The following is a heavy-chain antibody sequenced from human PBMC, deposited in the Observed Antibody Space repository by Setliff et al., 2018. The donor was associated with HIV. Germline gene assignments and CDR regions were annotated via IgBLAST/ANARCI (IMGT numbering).Heavy chain of an antibody. J-gene: IGHJ6*02. CDR1: GGSISSYY. CDR3: ARGHGRPWLTDYYYYGMDV. V-gene: IGHV4-59*01. Sequence: PSETLSLTCTVSGGSISSYYWSWIRQPPGKGLERIGYIYYSGSTNYNPSLKSRVTISVDTSKNQFSLKLSSVTAADTAVYYCARGHGRPWLTDYYYYGMDVWGQGTTVTV. D-gene: IGHD6-19*01. CDR2: IYYSGST.